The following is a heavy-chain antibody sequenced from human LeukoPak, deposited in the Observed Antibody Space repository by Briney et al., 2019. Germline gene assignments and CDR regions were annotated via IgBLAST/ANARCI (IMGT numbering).Heavy chain of an antibody. D-gene: IGHD3-16*01. Sequence: GGSLRLSCAASGFTSGSYWMHWVRQAPGKGPEWVSRIDSDGTDTHYAVSVKGRFTISRDNAKNTLYLQMNSLRGEDTAVYYCARGMLSHAGYHWYYYMDVWGKGAMVTVSS. V-gene: IGHV3-74*01. CDR3: ARGMLSHAGYHWYYYMDV. J-gene: IGHJ6*03. CDR1: GFTSGSYW. CDR2: IDSDGTDT.